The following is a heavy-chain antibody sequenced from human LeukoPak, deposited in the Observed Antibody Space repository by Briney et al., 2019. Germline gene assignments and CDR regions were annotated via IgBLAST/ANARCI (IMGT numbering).Heavy chain of an antibody. D-gene: IGHD6-13*01. CDR3: VSHSSPFDY. CDR2: IYYDGGNK. CDR1: GFTFSTYA. V-gene: IGHV3-33*01. J-gene: IGHJ4*02. Sequence: GGSLRLSCAASGFTFSTYAMHWVRQAPGKGLEWVAFIYYDGGNKYYTDSVKGRFTISRDTSKNTLYLQMNSLRADDTAVYYCVSHSSPFDYWGQGTLVTVSS.